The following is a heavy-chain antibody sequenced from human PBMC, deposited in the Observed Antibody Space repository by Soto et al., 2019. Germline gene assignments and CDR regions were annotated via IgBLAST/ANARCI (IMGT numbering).Heavy chain of an antibody. D-gene: IGHD3-22*01. CDR3: ARDPRTYYYDSSGYHFGDY. V-gene: IGHV3-33*01. CDR1: GFTFSSYG. CDR2: IWYDGSNK. Sequence: GGSLRLSCAASGFTFSSYGMHWVRQAPGKGLEWVAVIWYDGSNKYYADSVKGRFTISRDNSKNTLYLQMNSLRAEDTAVYYCARDPRTYYYDSSGYHFGDYWGQGTLVTV. J-gene: IGHJ4*02.